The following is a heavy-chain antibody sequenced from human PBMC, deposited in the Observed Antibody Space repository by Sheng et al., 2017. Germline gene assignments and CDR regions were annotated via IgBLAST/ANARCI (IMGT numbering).Heavy chain of an antibody. Sequence: QVQLQESGPGLVKPSQTLSLTCAVSGGSISSGGYYWSWIRQHPGKGLEWIGYIYYSGSTYYNPSLKSRVTISVDTSKNQFSLKLSSVTAADTAVYYCARDLGYYGSGSYPYPGYWGQGTLVTVSS. CDR2: IYYSGST. V-gene: IGHV4-31*11. CDR3: ARDLGYYGSGSYPYPGY. D-gene: IGHD3-10*01. CDR1: GGSISSGGYY. J-gene: IGHJ4*02.